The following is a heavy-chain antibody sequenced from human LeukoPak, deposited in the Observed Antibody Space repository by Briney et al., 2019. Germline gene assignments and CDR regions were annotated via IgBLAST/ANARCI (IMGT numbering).Heavy chain of an antibody. CDR2: IYHSGST. Sequence: SGTLSLTCAVSGGSISSSNWWSWVRQPPGKGLEWIGEIYHSGSTNYNPSLKSRVTISVDKSKNQFSLKLSSVTAADTAVYYCARDSSLKVRGVISFDIWGQGTMVTVSS. V-gene: IGHV4-4*02. D-gene: IGHD3-10*01. J-gene: IGHJ3*02. CDR3: ARDSSLKVRGVISFDI. CDR1: GGSISSSNW.